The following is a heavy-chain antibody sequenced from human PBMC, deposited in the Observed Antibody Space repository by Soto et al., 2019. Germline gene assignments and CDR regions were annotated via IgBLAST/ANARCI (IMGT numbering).Heavy chain of an antibody. Sequence: PWGSLRVSWAASGFIFNSYSMNWVRQAPGKGPEWISYISNGDSTIYYADSVKGRFTISRDNPKNSLYLQMNSLTAEDTAVYYWARPGIFSKVDYWGQGTLVTVSS. V-gene: IGHV3-48*01. CDR2: ISNGDSTI. CDR3: ARPGIFSKVDY. D-gene: IGHD2-15*01. J-gene: IGHJ4*02. CDR1: GFIFNSYS.